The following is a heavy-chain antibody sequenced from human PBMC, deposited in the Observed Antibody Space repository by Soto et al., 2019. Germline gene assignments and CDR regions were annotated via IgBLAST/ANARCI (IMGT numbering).Heavy chain of an antibody. CDR2: IIPIFGTA. D-gene: IGHD2-2*01. CDR3: ATTIVVVPAAILSGYPVGAFDI. J-gene: IGHJ3*02. V-gene: IGHV1-69*13. CDR1: GGTFSSYA. Sequence: VASVKVSCKASGGTFSSYAISWVRQAPGQGLEWMGGIIPIFGTANYAQKFQGRVTITADESTSTAYMELSSLRSEDTAVYYCATTIVVVPAAILSGYPVGAFDIWGQGTMVTVSS.